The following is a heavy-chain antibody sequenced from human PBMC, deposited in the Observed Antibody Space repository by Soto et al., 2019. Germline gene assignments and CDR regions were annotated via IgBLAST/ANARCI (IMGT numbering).Heavy chain of an antibody. V-gene: IGHV4-59*01. D-gene: IGHD6-13*01. J-gene: IGHJ6*02. Sequence: PSETLSLTCTVSGGSISSYYWSWIRQPPGEGLEWIGYIYYTGSTNYNPSLKSRVTISLDTSKNQFSLKLSSVTAADTAVYFCARERAAVGRYYNGMDVWGQGTTVTVSS. CDR2: IYYTGST. CDR3: ARERAAVGRYYNGMDV. CDR1: GGSISSYY.